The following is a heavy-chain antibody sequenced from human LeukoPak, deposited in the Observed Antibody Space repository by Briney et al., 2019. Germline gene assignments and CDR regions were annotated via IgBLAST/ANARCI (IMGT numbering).Heavy chain of an antibody. CDR3: ARGASRGSSDAFDI. V-gene: IGHV4-59*01. J-gene: IGHJ3*02. Sequence: SETLSLTCAVYGGSYSGYYWSWIRQPPGKGLEWIGYIYYSGSTNYNPSLKSRVTISVDTSKNQFSLKLSSVTAADTAVYYCARGASRGSSDAFDIWGQGTMVTVSS. CDR1: GGSYSGYY. CDR2: IYYSGST. D-gene: IGHD3-16*01.